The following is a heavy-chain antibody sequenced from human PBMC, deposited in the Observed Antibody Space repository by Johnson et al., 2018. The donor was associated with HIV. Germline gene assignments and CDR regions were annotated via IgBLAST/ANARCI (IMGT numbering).Heavy chain of an antibody. D-gene: IGHD4-17*01. CDR3: AKGVASTTVAAFDI. V-gene: IGHV3-23*04. Sequence: VQLVESGGGLVQPGGSLRLSCAASGFTFSSYAMDWVRQTPGKGLAWVSAVSAGGDNTYYADSVEGRFTISRDNSKNTLYLQMNSLRAEDTALYYCAKGVASTTVAAFDIWGPGTMVTVSS. CDR1: GFTFSSYA. J-gene: IGHJ3*02. CDR2: VSAGGDNT.